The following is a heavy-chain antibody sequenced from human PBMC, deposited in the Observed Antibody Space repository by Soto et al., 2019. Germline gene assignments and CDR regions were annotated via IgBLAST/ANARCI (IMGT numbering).Heavy chain of an antibody. CDR1: GFTFSSYS. D-gene: IGHD4-4*01. J-gene: IGHJ5*02. V-gene: IGHV3-48*02. CDR3: ARDPAKLNYRLLGWFDP. Sequence: PGGSLRLSCAASGFTFSSYSMNWVRQAPGKGLEWVSYISSSSTIYYADSVKGRFTISRDNAKNSLYLQMNSLRDEDTAVYYCARDPAKLNYRLLGWFDPWGQGTLVTVSS. CDR2: ISSSSTI.